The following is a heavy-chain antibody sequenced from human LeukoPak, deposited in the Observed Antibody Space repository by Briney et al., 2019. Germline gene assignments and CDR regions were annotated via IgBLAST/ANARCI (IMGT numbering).Heavy chain of an antibody. CDR1: GFTFSSYA. CDR3: AKDGDYCGGDCYFGTFDI. D-gene: IGHD2-21*02. Sequence: PGGSLRLSCAASGFTFSSYAMSWVRQAPGKGLEWVSTFSGSGGSTYYADSVKGRFTISRDNSKNTLYLQMNSLRAEDTAVYYCAKDGDYCGGDCYFGTFDIWGQGTMVTXXS. J-gene: IGHJ3*02. V-gene: IGHV3-23*01. CDR2: FSGSGGST.